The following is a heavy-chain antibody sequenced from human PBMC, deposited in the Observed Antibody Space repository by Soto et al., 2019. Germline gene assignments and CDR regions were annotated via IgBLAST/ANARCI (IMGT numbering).Heavy chain of an antibody. CDR3: ARDLRRGYCSSTSCYVYYYYGMDV. CDR2: ISSSSGYI. J-gene: IGHJ6*02. CDR1: GFTFSSYS. V-gene: IGHV3-21*01. D-gene: IGHD2-2*01. Sequence: EVQLVESGGGLDKPGGSLRLSCAASGFTFSSYSMNWVRQAPGKGLEWVSSISSSSGYIYYADSVKGRFTISRDNAKNSLYLQMNSLRAEDTAVYYCARDLRRGYCSSTSCYVYYYYGMDVWGLGTTVTVSS.